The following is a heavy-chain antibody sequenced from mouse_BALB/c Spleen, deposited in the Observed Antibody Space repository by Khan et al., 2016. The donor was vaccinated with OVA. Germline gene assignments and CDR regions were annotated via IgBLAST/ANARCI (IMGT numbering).Heavy chain of an antibody. CDR1: GYSITSDYA. J-gene: IGHJ4*01. CDR3: ARSFYYSYGYALDC. Sequence: EVKLLESGPGLVKPSQSLSLTCTVTGYSITSDYAWNWIRQFPGNKLEWMGYISSTGGTSYNPSLKSRISITRDTSKNQFFLQLKSVTAEDTATYYCARSFYYSYGYALDCWGRGTLVTVSS. CDR2: ISSTGGT. D-gene: IGHD2-14*01. V-gene: IGHV3-2*02.